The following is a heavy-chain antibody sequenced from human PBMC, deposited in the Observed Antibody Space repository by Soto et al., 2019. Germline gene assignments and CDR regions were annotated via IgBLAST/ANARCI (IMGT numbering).Heavy chain of an antibody. J-gene: IGHJ4*02. CDR3: ASAKGYYDGSDY. D-gene: IGHD3-22*01. Sequence: QVQLVQSGAEVKKPGASVKVSCKASEYTFTNYYMHWVRQAARQGLEWMGIINPRGDTTTYAQKFPGRVTMTTDTSTSTVYMELSSLRSDDTAMYYCASAKGYYDGSDYWGQGTLVTVSS. CDR1: EYTFTNYY. V-gene: IGHV1-46*01. CDR2: INPRGDTT.